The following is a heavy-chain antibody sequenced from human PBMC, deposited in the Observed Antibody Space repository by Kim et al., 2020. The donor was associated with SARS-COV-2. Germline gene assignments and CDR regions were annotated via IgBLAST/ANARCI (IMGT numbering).Heavy chain of an antibody. CDR3: ARAGILWFGELTSYYFDY. CDR1: GGSISSGDYY. J-gene: IGHJ4*02. D-gene: IGHD3-10*01. CDR2: IYYSGST. V-gene: IGHV4-30-4*01. Sequence: SETLSLTCTVSGGSISSGDYYWSWIRQPPGKGLEWIGYIYYSGSTYYNPSLKSRVTLSVDTSKNQFSLKLSSVTAADTAVYYCARAGILWFGELTSYYFDYWGQGTLVTVSS.